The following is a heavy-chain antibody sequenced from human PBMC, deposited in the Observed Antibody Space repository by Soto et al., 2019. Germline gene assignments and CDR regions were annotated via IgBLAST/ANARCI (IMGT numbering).Heavy chain of an antibody. Sequence: VASVKVSCKASGYTFTSYGISWVRQAPGQGLEWMGWISAYNGNTNYAQKLQGRVTMTTDTSTSTAYMELRSLRSDDTAVYYCARDGDSSGYYPDYYYYGMDVWGQGTTVTVSS. CDR1: GYTFTSYG. V-gene: IGHV1-18*04. D-gene: IGHD3-22*01. CDR2: ISAYNGNT. J-gene: IGHJ6*02. CDR3: ARDGDSSGYYPDYYYYGMDV.